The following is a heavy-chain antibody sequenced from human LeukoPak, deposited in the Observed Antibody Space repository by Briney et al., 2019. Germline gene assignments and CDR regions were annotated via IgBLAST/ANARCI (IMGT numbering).Heavy chain of an antibody. V-gene: IGHV1-46*01. J-gene: IGHJ4*02. CDR3: ARDGGTAGYSSGSDY. D-gene: IGHD5-18*01. CDR2: INPSGGST. Sequence: ASVKVSCKASGYTFISYYIHWVRQAPGQGLEWMGIINPSGGSTSYAQKFQGRVTVTTDTSTSTAYMELRSLRSDDTAVYYCARDGGTAGYSSGSDYWGQGTLVTVSS. CDR1: GYTFISYY.